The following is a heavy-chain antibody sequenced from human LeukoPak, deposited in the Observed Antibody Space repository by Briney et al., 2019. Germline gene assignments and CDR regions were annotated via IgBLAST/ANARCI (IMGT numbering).Heavy chain of an antibody. CDR2: VSRKSDYR. J-gene: IGHJ4*02. CDR1: GFIFSDAA. D-gene: IGHD3-10*01. V-gene: IGHV3-9*01. Sequence: GGSLRLSCAASGFIFSDAAMHWVRQAPGKGLEWVSGVSRKSDYRAYADSVKGRFTISRDNARNSLYLQMNSLRAEDTALYYCAKERYDGSGAAYDNWGQGTLVTVSS. CDR3: AKERYDGSGAAYDN.